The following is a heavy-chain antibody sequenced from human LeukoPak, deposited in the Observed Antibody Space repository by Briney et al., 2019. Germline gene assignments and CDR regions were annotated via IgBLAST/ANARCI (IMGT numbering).Heavy chain of an antibody. V-gene: IGHV4-59*08. D-gene: IGHD3-22*01. CDR3: ARQPGYYDSSGNPWFDP. CDR1: GGSISSYY. Sequence: SETLSLTCTVSGGSISSYYWSWIRQPAGKGLEWIGRIYYSGSTNYNPSLKSRVTISVDTSKNQFSLKLSSVTAADTAVYYCARQPGYYDSSGNPWFDPWGQGTLVTVSS. J-gene: IGHJ5*02. CDR2: IYYSGST.